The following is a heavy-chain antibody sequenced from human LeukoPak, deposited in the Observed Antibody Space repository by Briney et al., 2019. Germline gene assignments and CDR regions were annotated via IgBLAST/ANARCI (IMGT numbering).Heavy chain of an antibody. D-gene: IGHD6-6*01. Sequence: PSETLSLTCTVSGGSINIYYWSWIRQPPGKGLEWIGSIYYSGSTYYNPSLKSRVTISVDTSKNQFSLKLSSVTAADTAVYYCARDLSYQIAARPFDYWGQGTLVTVSS. J-gene: IGHJ4*02. CDR3: ARDLSYQIAARPFDY. V-gene: IGHV4-39*07. CDR1: GGSINIYY. CDR2: IYYSGST.